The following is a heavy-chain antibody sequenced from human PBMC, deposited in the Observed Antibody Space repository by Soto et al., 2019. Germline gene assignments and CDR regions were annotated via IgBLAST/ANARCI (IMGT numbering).Heavy chain of an antibody. J-gene: IGHJ6*02. V-gene: IGHV3-33*01. Sequence: QVQLVESGGGVVQPGRSLRLSCAASGFTFSSYGMHWVRQAPGKGLEWVAVIWYDGSNKYYADSVKVRCTLSRDKSKNTLYLQMNSLRAEDTAVYYCARDPAAGILRDYYYGMDVWGQGTTVTVSS. CDR2: IWYDGSNK. D-gene: IGHD6-13*01. CDR1: GFTFSSYG. CDR3: ARDPAAGILRDYYYGMDV.